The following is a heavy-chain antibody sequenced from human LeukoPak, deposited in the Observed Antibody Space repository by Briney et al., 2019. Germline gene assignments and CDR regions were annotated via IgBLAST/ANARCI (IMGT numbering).Heavy chain of an antibody. Sequence: GASVKVSCKASGYTFTSYGISWVRQAPGQGLEWMGGIIPIFGTANYAQKFQGRVTITTDESTSTAYMELSSLRSEDTAVYYCARRAVSITGTTMAFDYWGQGTLVTVSS. CDR1: GYTFTSYG. J-gene: IGHJ4*02. CDR2: IIPIFGTA. V-gene: IGHV1-69*05. D-gene: IGHD1-7*01. CDR3: ARRAVSITGTTMAFDY.